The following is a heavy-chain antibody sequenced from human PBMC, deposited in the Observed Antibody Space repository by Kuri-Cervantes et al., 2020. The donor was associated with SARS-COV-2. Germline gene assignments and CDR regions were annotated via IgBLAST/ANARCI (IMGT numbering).Heavy chain of an antibody. CDR1: GGSVSSGGYY. D-gene: IGHD3-10*01. CDR2: IYHSGST. Sequence: SETLSLTCTVSGGSVSSGGYYWSWIRQPPGKGLEWIGYIYHSGSTYYNPSLKSRVTISVDRSKNQFSLKLSSVTAAATAVYYCARVVXGAFDIWGQGTMVTVSS. J-gene: IGHJ3*02. CDR3: ARVVXGAFDI. V-gene: IGHV4-30-2*01.